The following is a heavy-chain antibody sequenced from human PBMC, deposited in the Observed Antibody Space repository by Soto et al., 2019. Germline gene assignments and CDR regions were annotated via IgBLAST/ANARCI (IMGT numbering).Heavy chain of an antibody. CDR2: IIPILGIA. V-gene: IGHV1-69*04. J-gene: IGHJ3*02. D-gene: IGHD2-21*01. CDR3: ARDPLAPHILNFDHPISAFDI. Sequence: GASVKVSCKASGYTFTSYFMHWVRQAPGQGLEWMGIIIPILGIANYAQKFQGRVTITADKSTSTAYMELSSLRSEDTAVYYCARDPLAPHILNFDHPISAFDIWGQGTMVTVSS. CDR1: GYTFTSYF.